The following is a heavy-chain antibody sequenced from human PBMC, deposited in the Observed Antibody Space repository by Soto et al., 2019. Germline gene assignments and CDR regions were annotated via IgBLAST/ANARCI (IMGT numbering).Heavy chain of an antibody. CDR2: IHYSGST. J-gene: IGHJ4*02. Sequence: QVQLQESGPGLVKPSETLSLTCTVSADSISSYYWSWIRQSPGKGLEWIVYIHYSGSTNYNPSLKSRFTISGDSAKHQFSLNLNSVTAADTAVYYCARARRYNLNSGPDYFDYWGQGTLVTVSS. CDR3: ARARRYNLNSGPDYFDY. CDR1: ADSISSYY. D-gene: IGHD1-7*01. V-gene: IGHV4-59*01.